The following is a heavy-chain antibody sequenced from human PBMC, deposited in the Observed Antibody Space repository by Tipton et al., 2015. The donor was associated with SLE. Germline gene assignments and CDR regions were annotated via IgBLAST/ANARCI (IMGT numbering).Heavy chain of an antibody. D-gene: IGHD6-19*01. CDR1: GGSISSRSYD. CDR2: IYHSGTA. J-gene: IGHJ4*02. V-gene: IGHV4-39*07. CDR3: ARGTYRNPIRTVAGRRYFDY. Sequence: TLSLTCTVSGGSISSRSYDWGWIRQPPGKGLEWIGSIYHSGTAYYNPSLKSRVTISVDTSKNQFSLKLSSVTAADTAVYYCARGTYRNPIRTVAGRRYFDYWGQGTLVTVSS.